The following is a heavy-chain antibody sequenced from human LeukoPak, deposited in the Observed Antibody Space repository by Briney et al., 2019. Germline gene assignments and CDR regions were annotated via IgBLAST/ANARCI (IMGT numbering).Heavy chain of an antibody. V-gene: IGHV4-34*01. J-gene: IGHJ3*02. D-gene: IGHD3-3*01. CDR3: ARGRDFAFDI. Sequence: SETLSLTCAVCGGSFSGYYWSWIRRPPGKGLEWIGEINHSGSTNYNPSLKSRVTISVDTSKNQFSLKLSSVTAADTAVYYCARGRDFAFDIWGQGTMVTVSS. CDR1: GGSFSGYY. CDR2: INHSGST.